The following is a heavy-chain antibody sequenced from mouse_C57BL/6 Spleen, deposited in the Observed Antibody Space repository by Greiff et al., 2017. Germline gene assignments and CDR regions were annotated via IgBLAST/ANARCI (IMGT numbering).Heavy chain of an antibody. J-gene: IGHJ2*01. Sequence: QVQLQQSGAELARPGASVKLSCTASGYTFTSYGISWVKQRTGQGLEWIGEIYPRSGNTYYNEKFKGKATLTADKSSSTAYMELRSLTSADSAVYVCARSGIASEGYFGYWGQGTTLTVSS. CDR2: IYPRSGNT. CDR1: GYTFTSYG. V-gene: IGHV1-81*01. D-gene: IGHD1-1*02. CDR3: ARSGIASEGYFGY.